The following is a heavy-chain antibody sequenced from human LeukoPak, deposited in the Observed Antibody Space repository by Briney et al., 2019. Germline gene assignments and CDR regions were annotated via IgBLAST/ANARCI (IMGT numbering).Heavy chain of an antibody. CDR2: VIPTFGTV. CDR1: GGTFSSYA. D-gene: IGHD5/OR15-5a*01. J-gene: IGHJ6*03. V-gene: IGHV1-69*13. CDR3: ARSGLRHSYYYYMDV. Sequence: GASVKVSCKASGGTFSSYAISWVRQAPGQGLEWMGGVIPTFGTVNYGQKFQGRVTIIADESTSTAYMELSSLRYEDTAVYYCARSGLRHSYYYYMDVWGTGTTVTVSS.